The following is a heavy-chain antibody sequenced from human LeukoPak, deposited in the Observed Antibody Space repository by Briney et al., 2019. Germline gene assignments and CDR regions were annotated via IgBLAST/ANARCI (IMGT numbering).Heavy chain of an antibody. J-gene: IGHJ5*02. D-gene: IGHD3-22*01. CDR2: IIHIFGTA. CDR1: GGTFISYA. Sequence: ASVKVSCKSSGGTFISYAISWVRQAPGQGLEWMGGIIHIFGTANYAQKFQGRVTITADESTSTAYMELSSLRSEDTAGYYCARDMDYYDSSGKNWFDPWGQGTLVTVSS. V-gene: IGHV1-69*13. CDR3: ARDMDYYDSSGKNWFDP.